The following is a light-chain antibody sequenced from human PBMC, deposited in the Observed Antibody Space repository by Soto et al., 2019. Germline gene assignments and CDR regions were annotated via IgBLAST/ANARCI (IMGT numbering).Light chain of an antibody. J-gene: IGLJ1*01. CDR1: SSDVGGYNY. Sequence: ALTQPRSVSGSPGQSVTISCTGTSSDVGGYNYVSWYQQHPGKAPKLMIYDVSKRPSGVPDRFSGSKSGNTASLTISGLQAEDEADYYCCSYAGSYPFVFGTGTKVTVL. CDR3: CSYAGSYPFV. CDR2: DVS. V-gene: IGLV2-11*01.